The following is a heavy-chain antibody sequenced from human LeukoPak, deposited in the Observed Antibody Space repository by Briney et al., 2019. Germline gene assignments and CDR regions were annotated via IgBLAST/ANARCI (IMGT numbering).Heavy chain of an antibody. CDR3: ARGRGYCSGGSCYSRWFDP. CDR1: GGTFSSYA. J-gene: IGHJ5*02. CDR2: IIPIFGTA. V-gene: IGHV1-69*13. D-gene: IGHD2-15*01. Sequence: GVSVKVSCKASGGTFSSYAISWVRQAPGQGLEWMGGIIPIFGTANYAQKFQGRVTITADESTSTAYMELSSLRSEDTAVYYCARGRGYCSGGSCYSRWFDPWGQGTLVTVSS.